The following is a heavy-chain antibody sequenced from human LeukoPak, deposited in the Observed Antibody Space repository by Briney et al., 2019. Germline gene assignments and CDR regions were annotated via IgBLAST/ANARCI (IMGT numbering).Heavy chain of an antibody. CDR1: GFTFSRYV. Sequence: PGGSLRLSCAGSGFTFSRYVMSWVRQAPGKGLEGVSAISGSGGSTYYADSVKGRFTISRDNSKNTLYLQMNSLRAEDTAVYYCAKDRGGYDYGDYLAALYFDYWGQGTLVTVSS. J-gene: IGHJ4*02. V-gene: IGHV3-23*01. D-gene: IGHD4-17*01. CDR2: ISGSGGST. CDR3: AKDRGGYDYGDYLAALYFDY.